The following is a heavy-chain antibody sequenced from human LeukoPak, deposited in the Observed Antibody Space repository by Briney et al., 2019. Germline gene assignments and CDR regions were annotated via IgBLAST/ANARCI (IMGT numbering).Heavy chain of an antibody. CDR1: GYTFAAYY. V-gene: IGHV1-2*02. CDR3: ARDRADNWDRSGYYPDAFDI. CDR2: ITPNSGGT. J-gene: IGHJ3*02. D-gene: IGHD3-22*01. Sequence: ASVKVSCKASGYTFAAYYIHWVRLAPGQGLEWMGWITPNSGGTKYAQTFRGRVTMAWDTSISTAYMELSGLTSDDTAVYYCARDRADNWDRSGYYPDAFDIWGQGTMVTVS.